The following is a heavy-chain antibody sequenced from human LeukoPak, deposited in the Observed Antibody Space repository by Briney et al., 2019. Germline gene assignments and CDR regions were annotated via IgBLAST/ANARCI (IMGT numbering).Heavy chain of an antibody. CDR2: INHSGST. D-gene: IGHD4-17*01. V-gene: IGHV4-34*01. Sequence: SETLSLTCAVYGGSFSGYYWSWIRQPPGKGLEWIGEINHSGSTNYNPSLKSRVTISVDTSKNQFSLKLSSVTAADTAVYYCARSLHGDLFDYWGQGTLVTVSS. J-gene: IGHJ4*02. CDR3: ARSLHGDLFDY. CDR1: GGSFSGYY.